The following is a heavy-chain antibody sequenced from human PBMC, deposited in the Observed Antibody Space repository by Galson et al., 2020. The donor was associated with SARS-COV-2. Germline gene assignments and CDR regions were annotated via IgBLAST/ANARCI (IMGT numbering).Heavy chain of an antibody. CDR2: INRDGTQE. V-gene: IGHV3-7*01. CDR1: GFTFRGYW. D-gene: IGHD1-1*01. J-gene: IGHJ4*02. CDR3: ARILPSGYYDH. Sequence: GGSLRLSCTASGFTFRGYWMTWVRQPPGRGLEWVAYINRDGTQEDYVDSARGRFTISRDNVESSVSLQMNSLRAEDTAVYYCARILPSGYYDHWGRGTLVTVSS.